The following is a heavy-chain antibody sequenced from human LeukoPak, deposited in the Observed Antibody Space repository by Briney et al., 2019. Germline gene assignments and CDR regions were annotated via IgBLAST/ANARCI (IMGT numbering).Heavy chain of an antibody. CDR1: GYTFTSYA. CDR2: INAGNGNT. V-gene: IGHV1-3*01. D-gene: IGHD3-22*01. CDR3: AREVLARYYDSSGYYDY. J-gene: IGHJ4*02. Sequence: ASVKVSCKASGYTFTSYAMHWVRQAPGQRLEWMGWINAGNGNTKYSQKFQGRVTITRDTSASIAYMELSSLRSEDTAVYYCAREVLARYYDSSGYYDYWGQGTLVTVSS.